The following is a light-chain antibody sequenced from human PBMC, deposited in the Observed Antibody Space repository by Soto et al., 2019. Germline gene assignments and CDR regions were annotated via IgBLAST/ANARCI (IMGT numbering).Light chain of an antibody. Sequence: QSALTQPRSVSGSPGQSVTISCTGTSSDVGGYNYVSWYQQHPGKAPKVMIYDVSERPSGVPVRFSGSKSGNTASLTISGIQDEDEADYYCYSYAGSPMDVLGTGTKLTVL. CDR2: DVS. V-gene: IGLV2-11*01. J-gene: IGLJ1*01. CDR1: SSDVGGYNY. CDR3: YSYAGSPMDV.